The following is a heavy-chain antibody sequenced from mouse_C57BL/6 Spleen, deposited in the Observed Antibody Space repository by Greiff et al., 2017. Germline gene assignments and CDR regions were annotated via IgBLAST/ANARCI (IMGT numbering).Heavy chain of an antibody. V-gene: IGHV14-1*01. CDR2: IDPEDGDT. CDR3: ARERFTTVVATDWYFDV. D-gene: IGHD1-1*01. J-gene: IGHJ1*03. Sequence: VQLQQSGAELVRPGASVKLSCTASGFNIKDYYMHWVKQRPEQGLEWIGRIDPEDGDTEYASKFQGKATMTADTSSNTAYLQLSSLTSEGSAVYYCARERFTTVVATDWYFDVWGTGTTVTVSS. CDR1: GFNIKDYY.